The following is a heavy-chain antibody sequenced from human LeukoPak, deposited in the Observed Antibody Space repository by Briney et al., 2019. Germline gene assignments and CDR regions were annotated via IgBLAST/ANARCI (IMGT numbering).Heavy chain of an antibody. CDR1: GFTFSSYG. D-gene: IGHD3-10*01. Sequence: GGSLRLSCAASGFTFSSYGMHWVRQAPGKGLEWVAVISYDGSNKYYADSVKGRFTISRDNSKNTLYLQMNSLRAEDTAVYYCAKGIWFGEFHFDYWGQGTLVTVSS. CDR3: AKGIWFGEFHFDY. V-gene: IGHV3-30*18. J-gene: IGHJ4*02. CDR2: ISYDGSNK.